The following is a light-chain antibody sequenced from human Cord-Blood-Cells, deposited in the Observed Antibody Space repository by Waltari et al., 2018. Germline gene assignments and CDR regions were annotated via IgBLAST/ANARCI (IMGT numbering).Light chain of an antibody. CDR3: SSYAGSNNLV. CDR2: EVS. Sequence: QSALTQPPSASGSPGLSVTISCPGTSSDVGGYNYVSWYQQHPGKAPKLMIYEVSKRPSGVPDRFSGSKSGNTASLTVSGLQAEDEADYYCSSYAGSNNLVFGGGTKLTVL. CDR1: SSDVGGYNY. J-gene: IGLJ2*01. V-gene: IGLV2-8*01.